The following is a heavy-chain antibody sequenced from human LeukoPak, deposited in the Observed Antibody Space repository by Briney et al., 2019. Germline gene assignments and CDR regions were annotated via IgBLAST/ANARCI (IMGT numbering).Heavy chain of an antibody. D-gene: IGHD2-2*01. J-gene: IGHJ4*02. CDR1: GYTFTSYG. CDR2: ISAYNGNT. V-gene: IGHV1-18*01. Sequence: ASVKVSCKASGYTFTSYGISWVRQAPGQGLEWMGWISAYNGNTNYAQKLQGRVTMTRDMSTSTVYMELSSLRSEDTAVYYCARGLRDFPAFDSWGQGTLVTVSS. CDR3: ARGLRDFPAFDS.